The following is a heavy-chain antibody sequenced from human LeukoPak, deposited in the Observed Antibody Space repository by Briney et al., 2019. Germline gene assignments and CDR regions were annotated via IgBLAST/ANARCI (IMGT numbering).Heavy chain of an antibody. CDR3: ARTGWNDEGYYYYGMDV. J-gene: IGHJ6*02. D-gene: IGHD1-1*01. CDR2: IYPGDSDT. Sequence: GESLKISCKGSGYSFTSYWIGWVRQMPGKGLEGIGIIYPGDSDTRYSPSFQGQVTISADKSISTAYLQWSSLKASDTAMYYCARTGWNDEGYYYYGMDVWGQGTTITVSS. V-gene: IGHV5-51*01. CDR1: GYSFTSYW.